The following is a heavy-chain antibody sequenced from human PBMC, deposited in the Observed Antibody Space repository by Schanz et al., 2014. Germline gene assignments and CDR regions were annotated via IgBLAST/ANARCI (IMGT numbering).Heavy chain of an antibody. V-gene: IGHV3-33*01. J-gene: IGHJ6*02. Sequence: QVQLVESGGGVVQPGRSLRLSCAASGFIFSSYGLHWVRQAPGKGLEWVAFIWYDGSNKYYADSVKGRFTISRDNSKNALYLQMNSPRAEDTSVYFWARVRRRIATPSTPSFRNYFYYAMDVWGQGTTVTVSS. CDR1: GFIFSSYG. CDR3: ARVRRRIATPSTPSFRNYFYYAMDV. D-gene: IGHD6-13*01. CDR2: IWYDGSNK.